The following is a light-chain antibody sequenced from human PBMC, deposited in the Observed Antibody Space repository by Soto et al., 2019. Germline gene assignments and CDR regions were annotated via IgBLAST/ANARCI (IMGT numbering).Light chain of an antibody. J-gene: IGKJ1*01. CDR1: QSVYTY. CDR2: DAS. Sequence: EVVLTQSPATVSLSPGERATLSCRASQSVYTYLAWYQQKPGQAPRLLIFDASKRATVIPARFSGTGSGTHFTLTSRSLGPEHVAVYYCQQRSNWPPVTFGQGTKAELK. CDR3: QQRSNWPPVT. V-gene: IGKV3-11*01.